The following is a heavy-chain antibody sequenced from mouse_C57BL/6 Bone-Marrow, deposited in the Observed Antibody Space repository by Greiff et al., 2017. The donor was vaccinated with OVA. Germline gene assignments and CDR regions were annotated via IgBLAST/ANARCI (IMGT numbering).Heavy chain of an antibody. V-gene: IGHV1-63*01. Sequence: QVQLQQSGAELVRPGTSVKMSCKASGYTFTNYWIGWAKQRPGHGLEWIGDIYPGGGYTKYNEKFKGKATLTADKSSSTSYMQCSSLTSEDSAIYYCARSDDGYYPCFAYWGQGTLVTVSA. CDR1: GYTFTNYW. CDR3: ARSDDGYYPCFAY. CDR2: IYPGGGYT. J-gene: IGHJ3*01. D-gene: IGHD2-3*01.